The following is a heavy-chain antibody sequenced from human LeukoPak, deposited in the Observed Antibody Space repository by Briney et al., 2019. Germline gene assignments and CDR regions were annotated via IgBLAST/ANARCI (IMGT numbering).Heavy chain of an antibody. Sequence: SVKVSCKASGGTFSSYAISWVRQARGQGLEWMGGIIPIFGTANYAQKFQGRVTITADKSTSTAYMELSSLRSEDTAVYYCARDQAYYGSGSDAFDIWGQGTMVTVSS. CDR1: GGTFSSYA. CDR2: IIPIFGTA. D-gene: IGHD3-10*01. J-gene: IGHJ3*02. CDR3: ARDQAYYGSGSDAFDI. V-gene: IGHV1-69*06.